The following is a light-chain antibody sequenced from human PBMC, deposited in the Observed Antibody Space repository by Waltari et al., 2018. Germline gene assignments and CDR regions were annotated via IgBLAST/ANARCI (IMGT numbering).Light chain of an antibody. Sequence: DIRMTQSPSSLSAFLGDRVTISCRSSQTISHYLNWYQQKPGKAPKLLIFAASTLQSGVHSRFTGAGSGTNFTLTISSLQPEDFATYYCHQSYSPLNSFGQGTKLEIK. CDR3: HQSYSPLNS. V-gene: IGKV1-39*01. CDR1: QTISHY. CDR2: AAS. J-gene: IGKJ2*01.